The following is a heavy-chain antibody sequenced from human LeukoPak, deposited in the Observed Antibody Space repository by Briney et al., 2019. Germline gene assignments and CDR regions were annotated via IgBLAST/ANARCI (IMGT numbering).Heavy chain of an antibody. CDR3: AVGDYYYDTRFDY. V-gene: IGHV1-3*03. D-gene: IGHD3-22*01. J-gene: IGHJ4*02. CDR1: GFPFTSYA. Sequence: ASVKVSCKASGFPFTSYAIHWVRQAPGQRLEWMGWVNADNSNTKYSQEFQGRVTITRDTSASTAYVDLNSLRSEDMAVYYCAVGDYYYDTRFDYWGQGTLVTVSS. CDR2: VNADNSNT.